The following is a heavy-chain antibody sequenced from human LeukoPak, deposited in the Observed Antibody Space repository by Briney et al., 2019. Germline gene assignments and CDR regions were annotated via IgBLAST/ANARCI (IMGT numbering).Heavy chain of an antibody. Sequence: ASVKVSCKASGYTFTSYGISWVRQAPGQGLAWMGWISAYNGNTNYAQKLQGGVTMTTDTSTSTAYMELRSLRSDDTAVYYCTRGYCSGGSCYFMRKGFDYWGQGTLVTVYS. CDR2: ISAYNGNT. J-gene: IGHJ4*02. V-gene: IGHV1-18*01. D-gene: IGHD2-15*01. CDR1: GYTFTSYG. CDR3: TRGYCSGGSCYFMRKGFDY.